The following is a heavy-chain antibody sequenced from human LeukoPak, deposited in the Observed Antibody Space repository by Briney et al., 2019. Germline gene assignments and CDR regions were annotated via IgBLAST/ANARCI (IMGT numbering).Heavy chain of an antibody. J-gene: IGHJ4*02. V-gene: IGHV1-2*02. D-gene: IGHD3-9*01. CDR1: GYTFTGYY. Sequence: ASLKVSCKASGYTFTGYYIHWVRQAPGQGLEWMGWINPNSGGTNSAQRFQGRVTMTRDTSISTAYTELSRLRSDDTAVYYCARGFKYFDWLLDHWGQGTLVTVSS. CDR3: ARGFKYFDWLLDH. CDR2: INPNSGGT.